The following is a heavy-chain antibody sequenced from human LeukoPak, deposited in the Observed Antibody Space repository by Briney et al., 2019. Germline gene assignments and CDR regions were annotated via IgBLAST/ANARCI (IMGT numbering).Heavy chain of an antibody. D-gene: IGHD3-22*01. J-gene: IGHJ4*02. CDR1: GFTFHDFA. V-gene: IGHV3-9*01. CDR2: INWNSGST. Sequence: PGGSLRLSCVASGFTFHDFAMHCVRQAPGKGLEWVSGINWNSGSTGYADSVKGRFTISRDNAKNSLYLQMNSLRAEDTAVYYCAKSGTYYYDTSGYYFDYWGQGALVTVSS. CDR3: AKSGTYYYDTSGYYFDY.